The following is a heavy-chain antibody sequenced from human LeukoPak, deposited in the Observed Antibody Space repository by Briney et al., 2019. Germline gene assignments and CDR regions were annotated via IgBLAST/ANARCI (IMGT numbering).Heavy chain of an antibody. CDR2: ISAYNGNT. J-gene: IGHJ4*02. CDR1: GYTFTSYG. CDR3: AGDDMYDSSGYSGGLDY. Sequence: GASVKVSCKASGYTFTSYGISWVRQAPGQGLEWMGWISAYNGNTNYAQKLQGRVTMTTDTSTSTAYMELRSLRSDDTAVYYCAGDDMYDSSGYSGGLDYWGQGTLVTVSS. V-gene: IGHV1-18*01. D-gene: IGHD3-22*01.